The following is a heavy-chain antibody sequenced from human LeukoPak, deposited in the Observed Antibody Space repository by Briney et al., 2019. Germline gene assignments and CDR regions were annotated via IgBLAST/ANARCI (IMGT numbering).Heavy chain of an antibody. Sequence: SETLSLTCTVSGGSISSYYWSWIRQSPGKGLEWIGEIYHTGRTNYKSSLKSRVTILADMSKNQFSLRLDSVTAADTAVYYCARGVVMVTAATPVLDSWGQGTLVAVSS. CDR3: ARGVVMVTAATPVLDS. D-gene: IGHD2-15*01. CDR1: GGSISSYY. V-gene: IGHV4-59*12. CDR2: IYHTGRT. J-gene: IGHJ4*02.